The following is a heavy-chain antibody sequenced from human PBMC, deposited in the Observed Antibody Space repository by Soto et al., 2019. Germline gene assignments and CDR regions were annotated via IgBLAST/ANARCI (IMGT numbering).Heavy chain of an antibody. CDR2: ISAYNGNT. D-gene: IGHD4-17*01. CDR3: ARDNSGASDDDYGAYDY. V-gene: IGHV1-18*01. J-gene: IGHJ4*02. CDR1: GYTFTSYG. Sequence: ASVKVSCKASGYTFTSYGISWVRQAPGQGLEWMGWISAYNGNTNYAQKLQGRVTMTTDTSTSTAYMELRSLRSDDTAVYYCARDNSGASDDDYGAYDYWGQGTLVTVSS.